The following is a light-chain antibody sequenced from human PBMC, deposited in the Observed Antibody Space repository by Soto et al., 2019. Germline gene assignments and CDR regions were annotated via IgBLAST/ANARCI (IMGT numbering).Light chain of an antibody. Sequence: QSVLTQPAYVSESPGQSITISCTGTSGDVGGYNYVSWYQHHPGKAPKLMIYEVSNRPSGVSNRFSGSKSGNPASLTISGLQAEDEADYYCSSYTSSTHYVLGTGTKGTV. CDR2: EVS. CDR3: SSYTSSTHYV. CDR1: SGDVGGYNY. J-gene: IGLJ1*01. V-gene: IGLV2-14*01.